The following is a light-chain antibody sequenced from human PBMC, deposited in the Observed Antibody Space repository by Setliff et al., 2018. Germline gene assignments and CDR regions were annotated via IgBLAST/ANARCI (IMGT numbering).Light chain of an antibody. CDR1: SSDVGAYNY. Sequence: QSVLPQPASVSGSPGQSITISCTGTSSDVGAYNYVSWYQQHTGKAPKLIIYDVSKRPSGVSNRFSGSKSGNTASLTISGLQAEDEADYYCCSYAGISTFGPYVFGTGTKATVL. J-gene: IGLJ1*01. CDR2: DVS. CDR3: CSYAGISTFGPYV. V-gene: IGLV2-23*02.